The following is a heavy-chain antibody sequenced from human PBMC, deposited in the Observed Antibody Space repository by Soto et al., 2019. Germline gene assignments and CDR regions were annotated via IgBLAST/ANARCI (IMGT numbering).Heavy chain of an antibody. D-gene: IGHD2-15*01. J-gene: IGHJ6*02. V-gene: IGHV4-4*02. Sequence: SETLSLTCAVSGGSISSSNWWSWVRQPPGKGLEWIGEIYHSGSTNYNPSLKSRVTISVDKSKNQFSLKLSSVTAAGTAVYYCARDSRKLINCSGGSCPPRGMDVWGQGTTVTSP. CDR3: ARDSRKLINCSGGSCPPRGMDV. CDR2: IYHSGST. CDR1: GGSISSSNW.